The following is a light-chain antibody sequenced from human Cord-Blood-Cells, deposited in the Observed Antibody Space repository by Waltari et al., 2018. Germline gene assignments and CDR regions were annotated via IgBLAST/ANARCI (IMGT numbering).Light chain of an antibody. J-gene: IGLJ1*01. V-gene: IGLV3-10*01. CDR2: EDS. Sequence: SYELTQPPSVSVSPGQTARITCSGDALPKKCAYWYQQKSGQAPVLVIYEDSKRPSGIPERFSGSSSGTMATLTISGAQVEDEADYYCYSTDSSGNHYVFGTGTKVTVL. CDR1: ALPKKC. CDR3: YSTDSSGNHYV.